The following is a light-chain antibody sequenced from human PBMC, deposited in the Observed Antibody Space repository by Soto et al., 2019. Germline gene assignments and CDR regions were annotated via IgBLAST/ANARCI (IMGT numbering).Light chain of an antibody. V-gene: IGKV1-5*03. CDR3: QHYNSYSEA. CDR1: QTISSW. CDR2: KAS. Sequence: DIQMTQSPSSLSGSVVDRFTFTFLASQTISSWFAWYQQKPVKAPKLLIYKASTLKSGVPSRFSGSGSGTEFTLTISSLQPDDFATYYCQHYNSYSEAFGQGTKVDI. J-gene: IGKJ1*01.